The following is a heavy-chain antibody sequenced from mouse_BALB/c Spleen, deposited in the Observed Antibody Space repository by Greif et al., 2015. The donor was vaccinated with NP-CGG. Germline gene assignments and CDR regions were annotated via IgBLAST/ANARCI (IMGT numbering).Heavy chain of an antibody. V-gene: IGHV7-3*02. D-gene: IGHD1-1*01. J-gene: IGHJ2*01. CDR3: ARDLLLGY. Sequence: EVMLVESGGGLVQPGGSLRLSCATSGFTFTDYYMSWVRQPPGKALEWLGFIRNKANGYTTEYSASVKGRFTISRDNSQSILYLQMNTLRAEDSATYYCARDLLLGYWGQGTTLTVSS. CDR1: GFTFTDYY. CDR2: IRNKANGYTT.